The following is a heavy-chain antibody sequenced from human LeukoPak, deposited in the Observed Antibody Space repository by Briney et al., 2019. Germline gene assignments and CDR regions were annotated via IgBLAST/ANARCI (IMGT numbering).Heavy chain of an antibody. Sequence: ASVKVSCKASGYTFTGYYLHWVRQAPGQGLEWMGWINPNSGGTNYAQKFQGSVTMTGDTSITTAYMELSRLRSDDTAVYYCAIGYCSGGSCLSLFDYWGQGTLVTVSS. V-gene: IGHV1-2*02. CDR1: GYTFTGYY. D-gene: IGHD2-15*01. CDR3: AIGYCSGGSCLSLFDY. CDR2: INPNSGGT. J-gene: IGHJ4*02.